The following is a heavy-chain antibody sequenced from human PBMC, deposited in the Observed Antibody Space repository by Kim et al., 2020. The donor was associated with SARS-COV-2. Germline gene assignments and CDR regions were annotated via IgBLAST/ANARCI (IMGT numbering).Heavy chain of an antibody. V-gene: IGHV5-51*01. CDR3: ARHSESISDYVWGRYVGGTYFYCGMYV. CDR1: GYSFTSYW. J-gene: IGHJ6*02. D-gene: IGHD3-16*01. CDR2: IYPGDSDT. Sequence: GESLKISCKGSGYSFTSYWIGWVRQMPGKGLEWMGIIYPGDSDTRYSPSFQGQVTISADKSISTAYLQWSSLKASDTAMYYCARHSESISDYVWGRYVGGTYFYCGMYVWGQGPTLPLSS.